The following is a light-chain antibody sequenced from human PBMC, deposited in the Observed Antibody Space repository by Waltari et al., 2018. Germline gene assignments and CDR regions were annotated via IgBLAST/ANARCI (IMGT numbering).Light chain of an antibody. Sequence: EIVMTQSPATLSVSPGERATLSCRASQSVSSNLAWYQRKPGQAPRPLIYGASTRATGIPARCSGSGSGTEFTLTISSLQSEDFAVYYCQQYNNWPPFTFGPGTKVDIK. CDR2: GAS. CDR1: QSVSSN. J-gene: IGKJ3*01. V-gene: IGKV3-15*01. CDR3: QQYNNWPPFT.